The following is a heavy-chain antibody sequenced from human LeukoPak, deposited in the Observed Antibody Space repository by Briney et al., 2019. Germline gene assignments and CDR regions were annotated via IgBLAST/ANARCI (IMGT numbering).Heavy chain of an antibody. D-gene: IGHD2-2*01. CDR2: ISSSSSTK. V-gene: IGHV3-48*01. CDR3: ARGQVVPAAEFDP. CDR1: GFTFSSYS. Sequence: PGGSLRLSCAASGFTFSSYSMNWVRQAPGKGLEWVSYISSSSSTKYYADSVKGRITISRDNAKNSLYLQMNSLRAEDTAVYYCARGQVVPAAEFDPWGQGTLVTVSS. J-gene: IGHJ5*02.